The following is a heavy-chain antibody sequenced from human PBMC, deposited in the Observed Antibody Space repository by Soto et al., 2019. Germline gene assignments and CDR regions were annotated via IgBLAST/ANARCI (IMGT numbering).Heavy chain of an antibody. J-gene: IGHJ4*02. CDR3: TRGIDVWSGYPSYYLDY. Sequence: EVQLVESGGGLVQPGGSLKLSCAASGFIFSDSALHWVRQASGKGLEWVGRIRRKANNYATTYAASVEGRFAISREESKNTAYLQMNSLKTEDTAIYYCTRGIDVWSGYPSYYLDYWGQGTLVTFAS. CDR2: IRRKANNYAT. CDR1: GFIFSDSA. V-gene: IGHV3-73*02. D-gene: IGHD3-3*01.